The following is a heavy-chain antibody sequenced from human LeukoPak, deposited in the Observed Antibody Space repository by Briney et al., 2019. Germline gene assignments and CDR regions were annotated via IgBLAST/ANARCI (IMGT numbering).Heavy chain of an antibody. D-gene: IGHD2-21*01. Sequence: GGSLRLSRAASGFTVSSNYMSWVRQAPGKGLEWVSVIYSGGSTYYADSVKGRFTISRDNSKNTLYLQMNSLRAEDTAVYYCARDWRSSNYYMDVWGKGTTVTVSS. J-gene: IGHJ6*03. V-gene: IGHV3-66*02. CDR1: GFTVSSNY. CDR3: ARDWRSSNYYMDV. CDR2: IYSGGST.